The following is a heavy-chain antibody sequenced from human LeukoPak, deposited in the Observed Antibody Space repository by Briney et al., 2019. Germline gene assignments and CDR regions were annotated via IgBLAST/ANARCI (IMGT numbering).Heavy chain of an antibody. CDR1: GFTFSVHY. CDR2: TRNKANSYTT. CDR3: ALVRGVAPPDAFDI. J-gene: IGHJ3*02. V-gene: IGHV3-72*01. Sequence: GGSLRLSCAASGFTFSVHYMDWVRQAPGKGLEWVGRTRNKANSYTTEYAASVKGRFTISRDDSKNSLYLQMNSLKTEDTAVYYCALVRGVAPPDAFDIWGQGTMVTVSS. D-gene: IGHD3-10*01.